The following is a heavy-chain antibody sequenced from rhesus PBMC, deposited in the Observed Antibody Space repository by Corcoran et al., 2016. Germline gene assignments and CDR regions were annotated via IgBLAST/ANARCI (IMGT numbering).Heavy chain of an antibody. D-gene: IGHD5-36*02. Sequence: QVQLQESGPGLVKPSETLPLTCAVSGASITSNYWSCIRQPPGTGLAWIGFIYGGTGTTSYNPSLKSRVTISKDTSKNQFSLKLSSVTAADTAVYYCARRLATVTLSYFDYWGQGVLVTVSS. V-gene: IGHV4-147*01. CDR1: GASITSNY. J-gene: IGHJ4*01. CDR2: IYGGTGTT. CDR3: ARRLATVTLSYFDY.